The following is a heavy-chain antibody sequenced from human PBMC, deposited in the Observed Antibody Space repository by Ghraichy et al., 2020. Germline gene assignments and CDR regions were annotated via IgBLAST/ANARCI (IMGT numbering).Heavy chain of an antibody. D-gene: IGHD1-14*01. V-gene: IGHV4-4*07. Sequence: SCTVSGGSITGYYWNWIRQSSGKGLEWVARMYFTGTTNYNPSLKDRVTMSVDASKSQFSLRMTSVTAADSGVYYCARDRRHRVQDTWFDPWGQGTLVIVSS. CDR3: ARDRRHRVQDTWFDP. CDR1: GGSITGYY. J-gene: IGHJ5*02. CDR2: MYFTGTT.